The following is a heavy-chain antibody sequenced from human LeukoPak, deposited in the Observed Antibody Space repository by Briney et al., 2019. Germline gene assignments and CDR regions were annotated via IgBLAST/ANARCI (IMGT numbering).Heavy chain of an antibody. CDR2: IWFDGSNK. D-gene: IGHD6-13*01. J-gene: IGHJ4*02. CDR1: GFTFSSYG. V-gene: IGHV3-33*01. Sequence: GGSLRLSCATSGFTFSSYGMHWVRQAPGKGLEWVAVIWFDGSNKYFADSVKGRFTISRGNSKNTLYLQMNSLRAEDTAVYYCARDSSSWYTYYFDYWGQGTLVTVSS. CDR3: ARDSSSWYTYYFDY.